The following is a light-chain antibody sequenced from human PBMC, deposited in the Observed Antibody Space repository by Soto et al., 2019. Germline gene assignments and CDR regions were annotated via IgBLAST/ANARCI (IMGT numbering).Light chain of an antibody. CDR1: QSISSY. Sequence: DIQMTQSPSSLSVSVGDRVTITCRASQSISSYLHWYQQKPGKAPKLLIYAASSLQSGVPSRFSGSGSGTDFTLTISSLQPEDFATYYCQQSYNTPWTFGQGTKVDIK. V-gene: IGKV1-39*01. J-gene: IGKJ1*01. CDR2: AAS. CDR3: QQSYNTPWT.